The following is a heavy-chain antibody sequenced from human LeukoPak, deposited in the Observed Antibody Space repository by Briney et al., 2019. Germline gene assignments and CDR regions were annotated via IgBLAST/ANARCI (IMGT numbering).Heavy chain of an antibody. Sequence: GGSLRLSCAASGFTFDDYAMHWVRQAPGKGLEWVSGISWNSGSIGYADSVKGRFTISRDNAKNSLYLQMNSLRAEDTALYHCARQEKQLVLGYMDVRGKGTTVTVSS. J-gene: IGHJ6*03. CDR2: ISWNSGSI. CDR1: GFTFDDYA. D-gene: IGHD6-13*01. CDR3: ARQEKQLVLGYMDV. V-gene: IGHV3-9*01.